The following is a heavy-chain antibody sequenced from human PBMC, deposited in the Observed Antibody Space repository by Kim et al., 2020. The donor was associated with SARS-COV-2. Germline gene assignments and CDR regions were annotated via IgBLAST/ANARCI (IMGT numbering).Heavy chain of an antibody. V-gene: IGHV4-61*01. CDR3: VKYFSYYGLVV. CDR2: IFYTGTT. Sequence: SETLSLTCNVSAGSVRSGTSYWAWIRQPPGKGLEWLGYIFYTGTTNYNPSLKNRVVISVDTSQNRFSLKLNYVTAADTATYYCVKYFSYYGLVVWGQGA. D-gene: IGHD3-10*01. CDR1: AGSVRSGTSY. J-gene: IGHJ3*01.